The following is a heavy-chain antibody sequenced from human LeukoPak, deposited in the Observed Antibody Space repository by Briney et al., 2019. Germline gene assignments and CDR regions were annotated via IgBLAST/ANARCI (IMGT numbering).Heavy chain of an antibody. CDR1: SGSISSYY. V-gene: IGHV4-59*01. Sequence: PSEILSLTCTVSSGSISSYYWSWIRQPPGKGLEWIGDISYSASTNYNPSLKSRVTISVDTSKNQFSLKLSSVTAADTAVYYCARGKTYYDISKDAFDIWGQGTMVTVS. J-gene: IGHJ3*02. CDR2: ISYSAST. D-gene: IGHD3-22*01. CDR3: ARGKTYYDISKDAFDI.